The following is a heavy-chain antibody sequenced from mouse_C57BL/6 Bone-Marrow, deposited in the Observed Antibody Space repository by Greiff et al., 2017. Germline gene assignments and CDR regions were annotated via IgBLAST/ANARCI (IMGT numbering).Heavy chain of an antibody. CDR3: ARRITTVVENFDV. J-gene: IGHJ1*03. V-gene: IGHV1-82*01. Sequence: LQESGPELVKPGASVKISCKASGYAFSSSWMNWVKQRPGKGLEWIGRIYPGDGDTNYNGKFKGKATLTADKSSSTAYMQLSSLTSEDSAVYFCARRITTVVENFDVWGTGTTVTVSS. D-gene: IGHD1-1*01. CDR1: GYAFSSSW. CDR2: IYPGDGDT.